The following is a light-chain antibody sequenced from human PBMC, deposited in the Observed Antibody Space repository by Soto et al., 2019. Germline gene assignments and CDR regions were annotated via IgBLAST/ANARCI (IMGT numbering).Light chain of an antibody. J-gene: IGKJ1*01. CDR3: KQYYSTPWT. CDR1: QSLLHSNGHNF. CDR2: LGY. V-gene: IGKV2-28*01. Sequence: DIVMTQSPLSLPVTPGEAASISCRSSQSLLHSNGHNFLDWYVQKPGQSPQLLIYLGYNRASGVHDRFGGSGSGAEFTLTIRSLQAEDVAVYYCKQYYSTPWTFGQGTKVDIK.